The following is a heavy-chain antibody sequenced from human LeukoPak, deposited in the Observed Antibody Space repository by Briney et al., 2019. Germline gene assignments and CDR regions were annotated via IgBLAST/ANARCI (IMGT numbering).Heavy chain of an antibody. CDR2: ISYDGSNK. CDR3: ARDKPGYGDAFDI. Sequence: PGGSLRLSCAASGFTFSSYAMHWVRQAPGKGLEGVAVISYDGSNKYYADSVEGRFTISRDNSKNTLYLQMNSLRAEDTAVYYCARDKPGYGDAFDIWGQGTMVTVSS. D-gene: IGHD4-17*01. V-gene: IGHV3-30-3*01. J-gene: IGHJ3*02. CDR1: GFTFSSYA.